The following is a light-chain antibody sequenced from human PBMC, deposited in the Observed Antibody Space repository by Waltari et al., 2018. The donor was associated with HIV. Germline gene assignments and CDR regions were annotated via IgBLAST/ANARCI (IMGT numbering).Light chain of an antibody. CDR1: SSDVGGYNY. Sequence: QSALTQPRSVSGSPGQSVTISCTGTSSDVGGYNYVSWHQQHPGKAPKLMIYDVSERPSGVPERFSGSKSGNTASLTISGLQPEDEADYYCCSYAGSYTYVFGTGTKVTVL. CDR2: DVS. V-gene: IGLV2-11*01. CDR3: CSYAGSYTYV. J-gene: IGLJ1*01.